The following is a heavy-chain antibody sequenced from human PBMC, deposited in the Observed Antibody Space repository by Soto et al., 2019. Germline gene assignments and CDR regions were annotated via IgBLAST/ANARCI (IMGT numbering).Heavy chain of an antibody. J-gene: IGHJ5*02. V-gene: IGHV4-34*01. D-gene: IGHD3-9*01. CDR3: ARGHTHYDILTGYYISAWFDP. CDR2: INHSGST. CDR1: GGSFSGYY. Sequence: QVQLQQWGAGLLKPSETLSLTCAVYGGSFSGYYWSWIRQPPGKGLEWIGEINHSGSTNYNPSLKSRVAISVNTAKNLFSLKLSSVTAADTAVYYCARGHTHYDILTGYYISAWFDPWGQGTLVTVSS.